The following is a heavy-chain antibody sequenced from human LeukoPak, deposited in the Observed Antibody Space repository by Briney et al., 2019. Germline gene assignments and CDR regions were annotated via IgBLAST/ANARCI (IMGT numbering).Heavy chain of an antibody. J-gene: IGHJ4*02. CDR2: IYYTGST. V-gene: IGHV4-59*08. CDR1: GGSISSYY. Sequence: SETLSLTCTVSGGSISSYYWSWIRQPPGKGLEWIGYIYYTGSTNYNPSLKSRVTISVDTSKNHFSLKLSSVTAADTAVYYCARMYDSSGYYYPFDYWGQGTLVTVPS. CDR3: ARMYDSSGYYYPFDY. D-gene: IGHD3-22*01.